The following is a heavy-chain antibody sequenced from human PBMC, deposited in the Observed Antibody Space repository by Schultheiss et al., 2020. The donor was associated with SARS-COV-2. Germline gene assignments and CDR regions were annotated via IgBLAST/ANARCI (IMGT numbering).Heavy chain of an antibody. Sequence: SQTLSLTCTVSGGSISSYYWSWIRQPAGKGLEWIGRIYASGSTNYNPSLKSRVTMSVDTSKNHFSLKLTSVTAADTAVYYCARYHYDSSGYYSDYWGQGTLVTVSS. CDR1: GGSISSYY. CDR3: ARYHYDSSGYYSDY. D-gene: IGHD3-22*01. CDR2: IYASGST. J-gene: IGHJ4*02. V-gene: IGHV4-4*07.